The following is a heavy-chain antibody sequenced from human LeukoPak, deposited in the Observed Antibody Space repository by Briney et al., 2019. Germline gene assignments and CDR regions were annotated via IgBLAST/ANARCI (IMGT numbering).Heavy chain of an antibody. J-gene: IGHJ4*02. CDR3: ARDYYYDSSGYSYYFDY. D-gene: IGHD3-22*01. CDR1: GGSFSGYY. Sequence: SETLSLTCAVYGGSFSGYYWSWIRQPPGKGLEWIGEINHSGSTNYNPSLKSRVTISVDTSKNQFSLKLSSVTAADTAVYYCARDYYYDSSGYSYYFDYWGQGTLVTVSS. V-gene: IGHV4-34*01. CDR2: INHSGST.